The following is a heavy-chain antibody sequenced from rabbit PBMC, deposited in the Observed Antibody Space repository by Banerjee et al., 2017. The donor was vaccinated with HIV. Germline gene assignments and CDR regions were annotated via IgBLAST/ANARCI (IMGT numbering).Heavy chain of an antibody. CDR1: GFTLSSYW. J-gene: IGHJ3*01. V-gene: IGHV1S45*01. CDR2: ISGGGST. CDR3: GRSGTDYNYGGDL. D-gene: IGHD6-1*01. Sequence: QEQLEESGGDLVKPGASLTLTCTVSGFTLSSYWMCWVRQVPGKGLEWIACISGGGSTWYASWVSGRFTISKASSTTVTLQMTSLTAADTATYFCGRSGTDYNYGGDLWGQGTLVTVS.